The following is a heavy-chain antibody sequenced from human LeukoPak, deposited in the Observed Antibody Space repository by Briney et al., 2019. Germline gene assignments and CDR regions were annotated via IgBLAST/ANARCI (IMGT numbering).Heavy chain of an antibody. CDR1: GFTFSSYG. CDR3: ARGHYYDSSGYPVEYFQH. D-gene: IGHD3-22*01. CDR2: ISHDGSNK. Sequence: GGSLRLSCAASGFTFSSYGMHWVRQAPGKGLEWVAVISHDGSNKYYADSVKGRFTISRDNSKNTLYLQMNSLRAEDTAVYYCARGHYYDSSGYPVEYFQHWGQGTLVTVSS. J-gene: IGHJ1*01. V-gene: IGHV3-30*03.